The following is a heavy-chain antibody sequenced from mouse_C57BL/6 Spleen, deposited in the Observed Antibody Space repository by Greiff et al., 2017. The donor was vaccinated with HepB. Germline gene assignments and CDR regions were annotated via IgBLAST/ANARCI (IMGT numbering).Heavy chain of an antibody. J-gene: IGHJ3*01. Sequence: EVNVVESGGGLVKPGGSLKLSCAASGFTFSDYGMHWVRQAPEKGLEWVAYISSGSSTIYYADTVKGRFTISRDNAKNTLFLQMTSLRSEDTAMYYCARHGGAYWGQGTLVTVSA. V-gene: IGHV5-17*01. CDR3: ARHGGAY. CDR2: ISSGSSTI. CDR1: GFTFSDYG.